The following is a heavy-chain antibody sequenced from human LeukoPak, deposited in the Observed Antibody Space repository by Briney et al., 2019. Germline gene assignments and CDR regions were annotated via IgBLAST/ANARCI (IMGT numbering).Heavy chain of an antibody. CDR2: INPNSGGT. Sequence: ASVKVSCKASGYTFTGYYMHWVRQAPGQGLEWMGWINPNSGGTNYAQKFQGRVTMTRDTSISTAYMELSRLRSDDTAVYYCARFFSSPIHIAATDLDYWGQGTLVTVSS. CDR3: ARFFSSPIHIAATDLDY. V-gene: IGHV1-2*02. D-gene: IGHD6-13*01. CDR1: GYTFTGYY. J-gene: IGHJ4*02.